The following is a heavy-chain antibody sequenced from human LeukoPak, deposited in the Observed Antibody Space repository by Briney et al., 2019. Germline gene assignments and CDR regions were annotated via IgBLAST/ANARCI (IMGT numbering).Heavy chain of an antibody. J-gene: IGHJ5*02. Sequence: GGSLRLSCAASGFTFSSYAIHWVRQAPGKGLEWVAAISYDGGNKYYADSVKGRFTISRDNSKNTLYLQVNSLRAEDTAVYYCARDSFDPTGFDPWGQGTLVTDSS. CDR2: ISYDGGNK. CDR3: ARDSFDPTGFDP. D-gene: IGHD3-10*01. CDR1: GFTFSSYA. V-gene: IGHV3-30*04.